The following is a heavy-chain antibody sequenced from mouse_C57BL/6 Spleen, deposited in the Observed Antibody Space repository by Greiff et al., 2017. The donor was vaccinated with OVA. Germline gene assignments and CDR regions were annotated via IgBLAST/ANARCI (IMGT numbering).Heavy chain of an antibody. J-gene: IGHJ2*01. V-gene: IGHV5-4*01. D-gene: IGHD4-1*01. CDR3: AREWTGTYYFDY. Sequence: EVQLVESGGGLVKPGGSLKLSCAASGFTFSSYAMSWVRQTPEKRLEWVATISDGGSYTYYPDNVKGRFTISRDNAKNNLYLQMSHLKSEDTAMYYCAREWTGTYYFDYWGQGTTLTVSS. CDR2: ISDGGSYT. CDR1: GFTFSSYA.